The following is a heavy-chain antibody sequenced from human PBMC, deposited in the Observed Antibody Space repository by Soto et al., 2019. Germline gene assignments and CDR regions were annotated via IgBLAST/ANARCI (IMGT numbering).Heavy chain of an antibody. CDR2: TRNKANSYTT. CDR3: AREPMIVAHGAFDI. D-gene: IGHD3-22*01. CDR1: GFTFSDHY. Sequence: EVQLVESGGGLVQPGGSLRLSCAASGFTFSDHYMDWVRQAPGKGLEWVGRTRNKANSYTTEYAASVKGRFTISRDDSKNSLYLQMNSLKTEDTAVYYCAREPMIVAHGAFDIWGQGTMVTVSS. V-gene: IGHV3-72*01. J-gene: IGHJ3*02.